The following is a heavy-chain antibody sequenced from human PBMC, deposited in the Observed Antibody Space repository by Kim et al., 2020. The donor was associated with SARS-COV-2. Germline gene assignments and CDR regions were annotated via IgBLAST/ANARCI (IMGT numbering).Heavy chain of an antibody. Sequence: GGSLRLSCAASGFTFGDYAMQWVRQVPGKGLEWVSGISWDSDSIGYADSVKGRFTISRDNGKNSLYLQMDSLRTEDTALYFCVKDTRTSGYSSGWADYWGQGTLVTVSA. CDR3: VKDTRTSGYSSGWADY. V-gene: IGHV3-9*01. J-gene: IGHJ4*02. D-gene: IGHD6-19*01. CDR1: GFTFGDYA. CDR2: ISWDSDSI.